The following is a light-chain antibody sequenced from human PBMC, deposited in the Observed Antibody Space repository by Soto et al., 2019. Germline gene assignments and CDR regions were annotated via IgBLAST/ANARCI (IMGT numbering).Light chain of an antibody. V-gene: IGKV1-39*01. CDR2: AAS. Sequence: DIQMTQSPSSLSASVGDRVTIACRASQTISNYLHWYQQKPGKAPKLLIYAASSLQSGVPSRFSGSRSGPDFTLTISSLQPEDFATYYCQQSYSSPPTFGQGTKVDIK. CDR1: QTISNY. J-gene: IGKJ1*01. CDR3: QQSYSSPPT.